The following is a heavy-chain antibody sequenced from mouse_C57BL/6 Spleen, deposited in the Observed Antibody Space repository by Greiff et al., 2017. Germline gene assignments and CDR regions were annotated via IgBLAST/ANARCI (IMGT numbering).Heavy chain of an antibody. CDR2: IYPGSGST. CDR1: GYTFTSYW. D-gene: IGHD2-10*02. CDR3: ARWYGNYIYAMDY. V-gene: IGHV1-55*01. J-gene: IGHJ4*01. Sequence: QVQLQQPGAELVKPGASVKMSCKASGYTFTSYWITWVKQRPGQGLEWIGDIYPGSGSTNYNEKFKSKATLTVDTSSSTAYMQLSSLTSEDSAVYYCARWYGNYIYAMDYWGQGTSVTVSS.